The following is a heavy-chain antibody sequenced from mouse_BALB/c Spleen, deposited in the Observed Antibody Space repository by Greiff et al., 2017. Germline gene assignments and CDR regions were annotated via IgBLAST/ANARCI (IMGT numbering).Heavy chain of an antibody. CDR1: GFTFSSYA. Sequence: EVQRVESGGGLVKPGGSLKLSCAASGFTFSSYAMSWVRQTPEKRLEWVASISSGGSTYYPDSVKGRFTISRDNARNILYLQMSSLRSEDTAMYYCARGVDGYTGFAYWGQGTLVTVSA. CDR3: ARGVDGYTGFAY. V-gene: IGHV5-6-5*01. J-gene: IGHJ3*01. CDR2: ISSGGST. D-gene: IGHD2-3*01.